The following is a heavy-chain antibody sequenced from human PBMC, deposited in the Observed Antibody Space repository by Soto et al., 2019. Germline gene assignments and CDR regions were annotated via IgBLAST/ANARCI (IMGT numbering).Heavy chain of an antibody. J-gene: IGHJ5*02. Sequence: GGSLRVSWAALGFTFSSYAMRRVLQAPGKGLEWASAISGSGGSTYYADSVKGRFTISRDNSKNTLYLQMNSLRAEDTAVYYCAKETIFGVAINWFDPWGQGTLVTVSS. CDR3: AKETIFGVAINWFDP. CDR2: ISGSGGST. CDR1: GFTFSSYA. V-gene: IGHV3-23*01. D-gene: IGHD3-3*01.